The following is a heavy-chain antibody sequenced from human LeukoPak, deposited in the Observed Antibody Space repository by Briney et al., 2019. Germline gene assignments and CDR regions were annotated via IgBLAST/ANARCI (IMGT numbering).Heavy chain of an antibody. CDR2: ISSSSSTI. CDR1: GFTFSHYS. CDR3: ASFTAEGY. V-gene: IGHV3-48*01. Sequence: AGGSLRLSCAGSGFTFSHYSMNWVRQAPGKGLEWVSYISSSSSTIYYADSVKGRFTISRDNAKNSLYLQMNSLRVEDTAVYYCASFTAEGYWGQGTLVTVSS. J-gene: IGHJ4*02.